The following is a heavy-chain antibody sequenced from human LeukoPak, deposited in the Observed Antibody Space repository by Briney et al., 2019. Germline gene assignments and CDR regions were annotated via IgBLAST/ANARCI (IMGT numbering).Heavy chain of an antibody. CDR2: ISPTTGNP. CDR1: GYTFTSYG. CDR3: ARGYYYDSSGYTFDY. J-gene: IGHJ4*02. D-gene: IGHD3-22*01. Sequence: ASVKVSCKASGYTFTSYGMIWVRQAPGQGLEYMGWISPTTGNPTYAQGFTGRFVFSLDTSVSTAYLQISSLKAEDTAVYYCARGYYYDSSGYTFDYWGQGTLVTVSS. V-gene: IGHV7-4-1*02.